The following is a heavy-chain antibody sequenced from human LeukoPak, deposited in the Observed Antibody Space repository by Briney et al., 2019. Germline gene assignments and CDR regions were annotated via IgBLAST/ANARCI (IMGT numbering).Heavy chain of an antibody. Sequence: SQTLSLTCTLSGHSQSSKGAGGKWIRQSPSRGLEWLGRTYYRSKWYYDYAVSVKGRISINPDTSRNLFSLQLNSVTPGDTAVYESARGTITAAFYYWGQGTLVTVSS. CDR2: TYYRSKWYY. D-gene: IGHD6-13*01. V-gene: IGHV6-1*01. CDR3: ARGTITAAFYY. CDR1: GHSQSSKGAG. J-gene: IGHJ4*02.